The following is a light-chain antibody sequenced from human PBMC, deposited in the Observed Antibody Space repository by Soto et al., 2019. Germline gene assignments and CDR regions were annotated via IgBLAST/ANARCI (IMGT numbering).Light chain of an antibody. Sequence: SYELTQPPSVSVAPGKTARITCGGNNIGSKSVHWYQQKPGQAPVLVIYYDSDRPSGIPERFSGSNSGNTATLTISRVEAGDEDDYYCQVWDNSSVHPLCVFGTGTKVTVL. V-gene: IGLV3-21*04. CDR1: NIGSKS. CDR3: QVWDNSSVHPLCV. J-gene: IGLJ1*01. CDR2: YDS.